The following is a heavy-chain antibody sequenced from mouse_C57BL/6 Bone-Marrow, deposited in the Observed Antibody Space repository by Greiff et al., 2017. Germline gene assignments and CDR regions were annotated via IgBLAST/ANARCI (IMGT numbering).Heavy chain of an antibody. V-gene: IGHV1-54*01. D-gene: IGHD2-1*01. CDR1: GYAFTNYL. CDR2: INPGSGGT. CDR3: AISGGNYPLAMDY. J-gene: IGHJ4*01. Sequence: VQLQQSAAELVRPGTSVKVSCKASGYAFTNYLIAWVQQSPEQGLEWIGMINPGSGGTNYHEKFKGKATLTADKSSSTAYMQLSSLTSENSAVYVCAISGGNYPLAMDYRGQGTSGTVSS.